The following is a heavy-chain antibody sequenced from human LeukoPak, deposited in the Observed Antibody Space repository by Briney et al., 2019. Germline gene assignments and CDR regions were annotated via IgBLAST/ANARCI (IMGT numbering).Heavy chain of an antibody. V-gene: IGHV3-33*01. CDR2: IWSAGDNK. CDR1: GFTFSYHV. Sequence: GGSLRISCSASGFTFSYHVMHWVRQAPGKALEWVAVIWSAGDNKNYADFVEGRFSISRDNSKNTLFLQMNSLRGEDTAVYYCARDRDYYYGSGSYFYYWGQGTLVTVSS. CDR3: ARDRDYYYGSGSYFYY. J-gene: IGHJ4*02. D-gene: IGHD3-10*01.